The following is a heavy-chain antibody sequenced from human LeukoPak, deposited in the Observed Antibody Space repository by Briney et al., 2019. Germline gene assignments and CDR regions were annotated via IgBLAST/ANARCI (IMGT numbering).Heavy chain of an antibody. J-gene: IGHJ4*02. CDR2: INHSGST. CDR3: ATGSVIFDY. V-gene: IGHV4-34*01. CDR1: GGSFSGYY. Sequence: SETLSLTCAVSGGSFSGYYWSWIRQPPGKGLEWIGEINHSGSTNYNPSLKSRVTISVDTSKNQFSLKLSSVTAADTAVYYCATGSVIFDYWGQGTLVTVSS.